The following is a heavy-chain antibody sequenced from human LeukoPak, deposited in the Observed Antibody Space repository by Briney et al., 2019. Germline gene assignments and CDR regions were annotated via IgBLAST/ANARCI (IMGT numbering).Heavy chain of an antibody. CDR2: VYRSGGT. CDR3: ARAKLGGDYYYLDV. J-gene: IGHJ6*03. D-gene: IGHD7-27*01. V-gene: IGHV4-38-2*02. CDR1: GCSISSGYQ. Sequence: PSETLSLTCSVSGCSISSGYQWDWIRQPPGKGLEWIGTVYRSGGTYYKPSLESRVSISVDTSKNQFSLKLRSMTAADTAVYYCARAKLGGDYYYLDVWGKGTTVTVSS.